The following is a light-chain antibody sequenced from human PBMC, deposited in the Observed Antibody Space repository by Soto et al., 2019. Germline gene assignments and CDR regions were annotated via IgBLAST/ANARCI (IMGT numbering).Light chain of an antibody. V-gene: IGKV1-33*01. CDR3: QQFDNRPFT. CDR1: QDINNY. Sequence: DIQMTQSPSSLSASVGDRVTIICQASQDINNYLNWYQQKPGKAPKLLIYDSSNLEIGVPSRFSGSEYGTRFSFTISSLQPEDIATYYCQQFDNRPFTFGQGTRLEIK. J-gene: IGKJ5*01. CDR2: DSS.